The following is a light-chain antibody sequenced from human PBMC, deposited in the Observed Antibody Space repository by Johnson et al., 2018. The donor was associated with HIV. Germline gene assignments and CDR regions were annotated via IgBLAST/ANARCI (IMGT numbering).Light chain of an antibody. CDR3: GIWDASLSPHYV. V-gene: IGLV1-51*01. Sequence: QSVLTQPPSVSAAPGQKVTISCSGSNSNIGNNYVSWYQQLPGTAPKLLIYDNNKRPSGIPDRFSGSKSGPSATLGITGLPTGYEADYYCGIWDASLSPHYVFGTGTTITVL. CDR1: NSNIGNNY. CDR2: DNN. J-gene: IGLJ1*01.